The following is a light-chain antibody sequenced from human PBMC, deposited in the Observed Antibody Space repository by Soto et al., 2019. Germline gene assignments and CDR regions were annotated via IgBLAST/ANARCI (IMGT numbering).Light chain of an antibody. J-gene: IGKJ5*01. V-gene: IGKV1-5*01. CDR3: QQYNTYAT. CDR1: QSISSW. CDR2: DAS. Sequence: DIQMTQSPSTLSAYIGDRVTITCRASQSISSWLAWYQQKPGKAPKFLIYDASNLESGVPSRFSGSASGTEFTLTISSLQPDDFATYFCQQYNTYATFGQGTRLEI.